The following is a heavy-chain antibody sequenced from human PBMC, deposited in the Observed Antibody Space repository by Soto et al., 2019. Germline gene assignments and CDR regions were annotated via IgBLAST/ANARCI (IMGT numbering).Heavy chain of an antibody. Sequence: QVQLVESGGGVVQPGRSLRLSCAASGFTFSSYGMHWVRQAPGKGLEWVAVISYDGSNKYYADSVKGRFTISRDNSKNTLYLQMNSLRAEDTAVYYCASSPKQWLVPYWGQGTLVTVSS. CDR1: GFTFSSYG. D-gene: IGHD6-19*01. J-gene: IGHJ4*02. V-gene: IGHV3-30*03. CDR2: ISYDGSNK. CDR3: ASSPKQWLVPY.